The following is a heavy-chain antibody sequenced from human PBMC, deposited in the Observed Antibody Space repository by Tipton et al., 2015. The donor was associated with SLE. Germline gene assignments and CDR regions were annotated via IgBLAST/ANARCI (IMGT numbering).Heavy chain of an antibody. D-gene: IGHD6-13*01. J-gene: IGHJ3*02. V-gene: IGHV1-18*01. CDR3: ARGAIAAPRGAFDI. CDR1: GYTFTSYD. Sequence: QLVQSGAEVKKPGASVKVSCKASGYTFTSYDINWVRQATGQGLEWMGWISAYNGNTNYAQKLQGRVTMTTDTSTSTAYMELRSLRSDDTAVFYCARGAIAAPRGAFDIWGQGTMVTVSS. CDR2: ISAYNGNT.